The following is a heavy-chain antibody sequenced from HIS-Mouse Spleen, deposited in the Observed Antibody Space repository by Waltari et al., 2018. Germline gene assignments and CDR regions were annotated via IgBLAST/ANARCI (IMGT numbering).Heavy chain of an antibody. CDR3: AKASSGWLDY. J-gene: IGHJ4*02. CDR2: ISYDGSNK. Sequence: QLQLQESGPGLVKPSENLSLTCTVSGGSISISSYYWVWIRQPPGKGLEWVAVISYDGSNKYYADSVKGRFTISRDNSKNTLYLQMNSLRAEDTAVYYCAKASSGWLDYWGQGTLVTVSS. V-gene: IGHV3-30*18. D-gene: IGHD6-19*01. CDR1: GGSISISSYY.